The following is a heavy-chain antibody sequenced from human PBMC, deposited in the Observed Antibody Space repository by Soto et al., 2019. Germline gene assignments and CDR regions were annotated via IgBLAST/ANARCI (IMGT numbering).Heavy chain of an antibody. CDR2: ISSTTNYI. J-gene: IGHJ4*02. V-gene: IGHV3-21*01. CDR1: GFTFTRYS. CDR3: ARESEDLTSNFDY. Sequence: NPGGSLRLSCAASGFTFTRYSMNWVRQAPGKGPEWVSSISSTTNYIYYADSMKGRFTVSRDNAKNSVYLEMNSLSAEDTALYYCARESEDLTSNFDYWGQGTLVTVSS.